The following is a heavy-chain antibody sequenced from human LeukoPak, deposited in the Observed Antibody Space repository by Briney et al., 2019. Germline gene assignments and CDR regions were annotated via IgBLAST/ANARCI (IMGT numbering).Heavy chain of an antibody. Sequence: PGGSLRLSCAASGFTFSSYGMHWVRQAPGKGLEWVSVIYSGGSTYYADSVKGRFTISRDNSKNTLYLQMNSLRAEDTAVYYCARDPGGGGDYWGQGTLVTVSS. V-gene: IGHV3-53*01. CDR1: GFTFSSYG. J-gene: IGHJ4*02. D-gene: IGHD3-10*01. CDR2: IYSGGST. CDR3: ARDPGGGGDY.